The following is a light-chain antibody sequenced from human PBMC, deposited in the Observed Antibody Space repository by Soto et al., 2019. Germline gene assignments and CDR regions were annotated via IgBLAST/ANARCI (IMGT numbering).Light chain of an antibody. Sequence: QSVLTQPPSVSAAPGQKVTISCSGSSSNIGNNYVSWYQQFPGTAPKLLIYDNNKRPSGIPDRFSGSKSGTSATLGITGLQTGDEADYYCATRDNSRSSGVFGGGTKLTVL. CDR1: SSNIGNNY. V-gene: IGLV1-51*01. CDR2: DNN. J-gene: IGLJ3*02. CDR3: ATRDNSRSSGV.